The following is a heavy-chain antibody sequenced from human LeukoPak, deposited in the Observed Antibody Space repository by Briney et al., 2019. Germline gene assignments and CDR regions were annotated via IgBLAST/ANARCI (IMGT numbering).Heavy chain of an antibody. CDR3: ARNLWFGESSDAFDM. V-gene: IGHV1-2*02. D-gene: IGHD3-10*01. Sequence: ASMKVSCKASGYSFTGHYMHCVRQAPGQGLEWMGWINPKSGGTNYAQKFQGRVTMTRDTSISTAYMDMSSLRSDDTAVYYCARNLWFGESSDAFDMWGQGTMVTVSS. CDR2: INPKSGGT. CDR1: GYSFTGHY. J-gene: IGHJ3*02.